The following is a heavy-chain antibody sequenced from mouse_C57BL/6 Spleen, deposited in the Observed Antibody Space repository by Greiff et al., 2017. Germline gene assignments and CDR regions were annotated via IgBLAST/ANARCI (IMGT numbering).Heavy chain of an antibody. Sequence: QVQLKESGAELARPGASVKMSCKASGYTFTSYTMHWVKQRPGQGLEWIGYINPSSGYTKYNQKFKDKATLTADKSSSTAYMQLSSLTSEDSAVYYCARSRLGFDYWGQGTTLTVSS. V-gene: IGHV1-4*01. J-gene: IGHJ2*01. CDR3: ARSRLGFDY. CDR2: INPSSGYT. CDR1: GYTFTSYT. D-gene: IGHD4-1*01.